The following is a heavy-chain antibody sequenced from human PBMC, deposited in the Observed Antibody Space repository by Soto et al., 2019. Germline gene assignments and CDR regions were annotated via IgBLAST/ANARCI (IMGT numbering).Heavy chain of an antibody. J-gene: IGHJ4*02. CDR3: VKRIDRWARPGMVFDY. CDR1: GFTFSSYA. CDR2: ISSNGGST. V-gene: IGHV3-64D*06. Sequence: GGSLRLSCSASGFTFSSYAMHWVRQAPGKGLEYVSAISSNGGSTYYADSVKGRFTISRDNSKNTLYLQMSSLRAEDTAVYYCVKRIDRWARPGMVFDYWGPGTLVTVSS. D-gene: IGHD2-8*01.